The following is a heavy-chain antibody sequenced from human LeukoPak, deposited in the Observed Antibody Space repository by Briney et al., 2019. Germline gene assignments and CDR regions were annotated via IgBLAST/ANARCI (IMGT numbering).Heavy chain of an antibody. CDR3: ARDLTTVTTSGFDY. J-gene: IGHJ4*02. CDR1: SGSINNYY. CDR2: IYYSGST. V-gene: IGHV4-59*12. Sequence: SETLSLTCTVSSGSINNYYWSWIRQPPGKGLEWIGYIYYSGSTNYNPSLKSRVTISVDTSKNQFSLKLSSVTAADTAVYYCARDLTTVTTSGFDYWGQGTLVTVSS. D-gene: IGHD4-17*01.